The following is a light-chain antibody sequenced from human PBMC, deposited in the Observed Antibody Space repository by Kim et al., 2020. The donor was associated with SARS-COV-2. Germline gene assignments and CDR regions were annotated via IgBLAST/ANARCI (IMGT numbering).Light chain of an antibody. CDR3: QQYNNWPPWT. V-gene: IGKV3-15*01. CDR2: GAS. J-gene: IGKJ1*01. Sequence: SPGERAPLSARASQSVSSYLPWYQQKPGQAPRLLIYGASTRATGIPARFSGSGSGTEFTLTISSLQSEDFAVYYCQQYNNWPPWTFGQGTKVDIK. CDR1: QSVSSY.